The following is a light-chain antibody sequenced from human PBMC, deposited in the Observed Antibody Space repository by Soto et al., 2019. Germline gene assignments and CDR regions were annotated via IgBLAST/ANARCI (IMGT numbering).Light chain of an antibody. V-gene: IGKV1-33*01. CDR3: QQYNFWPLT. CDR1: QNINNY. Sequence: DIQMTQSPSSLSASVGDRVTITCQASQNINNYLNWYQQKPGRAPKLLIYDASNLEAGVPSRFRGSGSGTDFTLTITSLQSEDFAVYYCQQYNFWPLTFGGGTKVDIK. J-gene: IGKJ4*01. CDR2: DAS.